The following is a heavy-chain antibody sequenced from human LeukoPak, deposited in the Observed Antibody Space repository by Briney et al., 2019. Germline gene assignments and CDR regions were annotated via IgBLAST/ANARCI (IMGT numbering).Heavy chain of an antibody. CDR3: TRDPRLCDY. CDR2: IGPSGTIM. J-gene: IGHJ4*02. CDR1: GFTFRDFY. Sequence: PGGSLRLSCAASGFTFRDFYMTWIRQAPGKGLEWVAYIGPSGTIMNYADSVKGRFTVSRDNAENSLYLHMNSLRAEDTAVYYCTRDPRLCDYWDQGTLVTVSS. V-gene: IGHV3-11*01.